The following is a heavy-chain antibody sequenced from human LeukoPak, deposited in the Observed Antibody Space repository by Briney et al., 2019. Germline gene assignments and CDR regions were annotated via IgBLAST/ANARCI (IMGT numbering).Heavy chain of an antibody. CDR1: GYTFTRYY. CDR2: INPNSGGT. D-gene: IGHD2-2*01. J-gene: IGHJ4*02. CDR3: ARDPLGYCSSTSCSDY. Sequence: ASVKVSCKPSGYTFTRYYMHSVRQAPGHGLEWMGRINPNSGGTKYAQKFQGRVTMTRDMSISTAYMELSRLRSDDTAVYYCARDPLGYCSSTSCSDYWGQGTLVTVSS. V-gene: IGHV1-2*06.